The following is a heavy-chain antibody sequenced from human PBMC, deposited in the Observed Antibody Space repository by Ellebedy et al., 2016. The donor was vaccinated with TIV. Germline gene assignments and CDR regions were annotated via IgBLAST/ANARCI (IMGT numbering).Heavy chain of an antibody. CDR1: GFTVSSNY. V-gene: IGHV3-53*01. J-gene: IGHJ6*02. CDR2: IYSGGST. Sequence: PGGSLRLSCAASGFTVSSNYMSWVRKAPGKGLEWVSVIYSGGSTYYADTVKGRFTISRDNSKNTLYLQMNSLRAEDTAVYYCARRPNYYGMDVWGQGTTVTVSS. CDR3: ARRPNYYGMDV. D-gene: IGHD6-6*01.